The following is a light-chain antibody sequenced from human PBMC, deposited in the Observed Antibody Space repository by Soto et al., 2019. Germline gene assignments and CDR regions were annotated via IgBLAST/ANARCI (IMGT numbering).Light chain of an antibody. Sequence: QSALTQPASVSGSPGQSITISCTGTSSDVGGYNFVSWNQQHPGKAPKLMIYEVSNRPSGVSNRFSGSKSGNTASLTISGLRAEDEADYYCSSYTSSSTLEGVFGGGTKLTVL. J-gene: IGLJ2*01. CDR1: SSDVGGYNF. V-gene: IGLV2-14*01. CDR3: SSYTSSSTLEGV. CDR2: EVS.